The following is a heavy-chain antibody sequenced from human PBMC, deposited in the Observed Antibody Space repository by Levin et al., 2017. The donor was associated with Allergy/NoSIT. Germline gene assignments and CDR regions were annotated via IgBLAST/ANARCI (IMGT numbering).Heavy chain of an antibody. CDR3: TGLWFGELPAPSDY. Sequence: GESLKISCAASGFTFSGSAIHWVRQASGKGLEWVGRIRSKANSYATAYAASVKGRFTISRDDSKNTAYLQMNSLKTEDTAVYYCTGLWFGELPAPSDYWGQGTLVTVSS. D-gene: IGHD3-10*01. CDR2: IRSKANSYAT. J-gene: IGHJ4*02. CDR1: GFTFSGSA. V-gene: IGHV3-73*01.